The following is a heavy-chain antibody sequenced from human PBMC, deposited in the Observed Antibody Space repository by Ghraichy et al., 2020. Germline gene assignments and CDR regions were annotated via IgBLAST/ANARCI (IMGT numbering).Heavy chain of an antibody. Sequence: GGSLRLSCAASGFTFSSYSMNWVRQAPGKGLEWVSSIGSSSTYIYYADSVKGRFTISRDNAKNSLYLQMNSLRAEDTAVYYCARESGYSSGWPGTPDYWGQGTLVTVSS. D-gene: IGHD6-19*01. J-gene: IGHJ4*02. CDR3: ARESGYSSGWPGTPDY. V-gene: IGHV3-21*01. CDR1: GFTFSSYS. CDR2: IGSSSTYI.